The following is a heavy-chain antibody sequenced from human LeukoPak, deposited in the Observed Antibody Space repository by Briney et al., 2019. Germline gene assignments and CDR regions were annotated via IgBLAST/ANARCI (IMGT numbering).Heavy chain of an antibody. CDR2: IKEDGSKT. CDR1: GFTFSTFW. D-gene: IGHD2-2*01. Sequence: GGSLRLSCAASGFTFSTFWMTWVRQAPGKGLEWVANIKEDGSKTYYVDSVKGRFTISRDNAKNSLYLQMNSLRAEDTAVSYCARGPYCTSSSCRGFFDYWGQGTLVTVSS. J-gene: IGHJ4*02. V-gene: IGHV3-7*01. CDR3: ARGPYCTSSSCRGFFDY.